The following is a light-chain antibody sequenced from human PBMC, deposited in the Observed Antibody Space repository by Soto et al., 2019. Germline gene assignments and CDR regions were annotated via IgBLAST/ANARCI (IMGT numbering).Light chain of an antibody. V-gene: IGLV2-14*01. CDR2: DVT. CDR3: SSYTISRIRV. J-gene: IGLJ3*02. CDR1: SSDIGAYNY. Sequence: SALTQPASVSGSPGQSITISCTGSSSDIGAYNYVSWYQQHPGKAPKLMIYDVTNRPSGVSYRFSGSKSGSTASLTISGLQAEDEADYYCSSYTISRIRVFGGGTKVTVL.